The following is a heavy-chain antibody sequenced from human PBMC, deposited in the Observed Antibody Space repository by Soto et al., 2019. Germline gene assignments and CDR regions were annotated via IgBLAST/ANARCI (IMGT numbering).Heavy chain of an antibody. CDR1: GFTFANFG. CDR3: AKVAKSGAVIEYFDS. CDR2: ISSSGRRT. J-gene: IGHJ4*02. Sequence: GGSLRLSCGGSGFTFANFGMGWVRQAPGKGLYWVSGISSSGRRTYYADSVKGRFTISRDNSKSTLYLQMDSLRADDTAVYYCAKVAKSGAVIEYFDSWGQGSLVTVSS. D-gene: IGHD3-3*01. V-gene: IGHV3-23*01.